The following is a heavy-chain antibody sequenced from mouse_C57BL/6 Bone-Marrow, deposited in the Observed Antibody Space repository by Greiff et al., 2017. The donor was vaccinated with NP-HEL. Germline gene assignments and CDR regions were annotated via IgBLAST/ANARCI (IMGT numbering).Heavy chain of an antibody. CDR2: IYPRSGNT. V-gene: IGHV1-81*01. CDR3: ARWEVLRYLFR. D-gene: IGHD1-1*01. J-gene: IGHJ2*01. Sequence: VQLQESGAELARPGASVKLSCKASGYTFTSYGISWVKQRTGQGLEWIGEIYPRSGNTYYNEKFKGKATLTADKSSSTAYMELRRLTSEDSAVYFCARWEVLRYLFRWGQGTTLTVSS. CDR1: GYTFTSYG.